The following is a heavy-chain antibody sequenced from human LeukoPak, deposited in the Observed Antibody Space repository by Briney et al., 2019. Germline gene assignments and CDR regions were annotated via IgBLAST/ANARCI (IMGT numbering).Heavy chain of an antibody. D-gene: IGHD6-19*01. CDR2: ISAYNGNT. V-gene: IGHV1-18*01. CDR1: GYTFTSYG. J-gene: IGHJ4*02. CDR3: ARDRGIAVADYFDY. Sequence: ASVKVSCKASGYTFTSYGISWVRQAPGQGLEWMGWISAYNGNTNYAQTLQGRVTMTTDTSTSTAYMELRSLRSDDTAVYYCARDRGIAVADYFDYWGQGTLVTVSS.